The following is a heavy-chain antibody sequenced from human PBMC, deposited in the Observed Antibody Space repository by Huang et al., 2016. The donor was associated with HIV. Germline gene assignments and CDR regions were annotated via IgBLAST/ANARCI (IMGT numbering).Heavy chain of an antibody. CDR1: GGSFSGYY. J-gene: IGHJ3*02. CDR2: INHSGST. Sequence: QVQLQQWGAGLLKPSETLSLTCAVYGGSFSGYYWSWIRQSPGKGLEWIGEINHSGSTNYNPSLKCRLTISVDTSKNQFSLKLSSVTAADTAVYYCARERMMSWLDDHDAFDIWGQGTMVTVSS. V-gene: IGHV4-34*01. D-gene: IGHD1-1*01. CDR3: ARERMMSWLDDHDAFDI.